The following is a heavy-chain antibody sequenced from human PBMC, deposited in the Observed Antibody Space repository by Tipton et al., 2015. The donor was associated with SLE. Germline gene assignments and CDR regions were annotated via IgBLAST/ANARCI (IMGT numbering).Heavy chain of an antibody. CDR1: GGSINSSRYY. CDR2: IYYSGST. CDR3: ARDRSSGWNFDY. Sequence: TLSLTCTVSGGSINSSRYYWGWIRQPPGKGLEWIGSIYYSGSTYYNPSLKSRVTISVDTSKNQFSVKLSSVTAADTAVYYCARDRSSGWNFDYWGQGTLVTVSS. V-gene: IGHV4-39*07. J-gene: IGHJ4*02. D-gene: IGHD6-19*01.